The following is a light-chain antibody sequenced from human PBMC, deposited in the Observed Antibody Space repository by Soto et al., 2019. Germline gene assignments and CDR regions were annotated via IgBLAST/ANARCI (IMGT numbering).Light chain of an antibody. CDR3: QQYNNWPPWT. CDR2: GAS. J-gene: IGKJ1*01. Sequence: EIVLTQSPGTVSLTPGERATLSCRASQSITSSFLAWYQQKPGQAPRLLIYGASYRATGIPDRFSGSGSGTEFTLTISSLQSEDFAVYYCQQYNNWPPWTFGQGTKVDIK. CDR1: QSITSSF. V-gene: IGKV3-20*01.